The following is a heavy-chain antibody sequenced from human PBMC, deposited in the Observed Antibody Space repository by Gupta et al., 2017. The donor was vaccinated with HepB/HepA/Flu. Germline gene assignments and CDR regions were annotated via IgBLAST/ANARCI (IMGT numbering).Heavy chain of an antibody. CDR3: ARGSGYSSSFDH. J-gene: IGHJ4*02. D-gene: IGHD6-13*01. CDR1: GGSISSYY. V-gene: IGHV4-59*01. CDR2: IYYSGST. Sequence: QVQLQESGPGLVKPSETLSLTCTVSGGSISSYYWSWIRQPPGKGLEWIGYIYYSGSTNYNPSLKSRVTISVDTSKNQFSLKLSSVTAADTAVYYCARGSGYSSSFDHWGQGTLVTVSS.